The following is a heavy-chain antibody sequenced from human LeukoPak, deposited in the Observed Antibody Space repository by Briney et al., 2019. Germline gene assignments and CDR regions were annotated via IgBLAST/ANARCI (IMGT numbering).Heavy chain of an antibody. V-gene: IGHV3-23*01. CDR3: AKGRGYGDYGSTFEY. J-gene: IGHJ4*02. Sequence: GGSLRLSCAASGFIFSSYAMNWVRQAPGKGLEWVSEISGSGGRTYYIDSVKGRFTISRDNSKNTLYLQMNSLRDDDTAVYYCAKGRGYGDYGSTFEYWGQGTLATVSS. CDR2: ISGSGGRT. D-gene: IGHD4-17*01. CDR1: GFIFSSYA.